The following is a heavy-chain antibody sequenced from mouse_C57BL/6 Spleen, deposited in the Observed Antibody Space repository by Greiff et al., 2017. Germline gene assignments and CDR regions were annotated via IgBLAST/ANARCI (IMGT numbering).Heavy chain of an antibody. V-gene: IGHV1-15*01. J-gene: IGHJ4*01. CDR1: GYTFTDYE. CDR2: IDPETGGT. CDR3: TRKANEYYYAMDY. D-gene: IGHD6-1*01. Sequence: VQLQQSGAELVRPGASVTLSCKASGYTFTDYEMHWVKQTPVHGLEWIGAIDPETGGTAYNQKFKGKAILTADKSSSTAYMELRSLTSEDSAVYYCTRKANEYYYAMDYWGQGTSVTVSS.